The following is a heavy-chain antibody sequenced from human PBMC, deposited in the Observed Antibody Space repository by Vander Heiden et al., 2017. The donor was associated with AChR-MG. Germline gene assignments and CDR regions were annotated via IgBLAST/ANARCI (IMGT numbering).Heavy chain of an antibody. CDR3: ARDSWSGKLLRWVGGLYAFDI. Sequence: VQLVESGGRLIQPGGSLRLFCAASRVTGSRNSRHGVRQAPGKGLEWVSVIYSGGSTSYEDSVKGRFTSSRDNSKNTLYLQRNSLRAEDTAVHYCARDSWSGKLLRWVGGLYAFDIWGQGRMVTVSS. CDR2: IYSGGST. V-gene: IGHV3-53*01. CDR1: RVTGSRNS. D-gene: IGHD5-12*01. J-gene: IGHJ3*02.